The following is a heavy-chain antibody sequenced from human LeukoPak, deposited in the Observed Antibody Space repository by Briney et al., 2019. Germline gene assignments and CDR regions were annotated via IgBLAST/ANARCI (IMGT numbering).Heavy chain of an antibody. V-gene: IGHV4-34*01. D-gene: IGHD6-13*01. J-gene: IGHJ4*02. CDR3: ARGPYSSSWYFSHFDY. CDR2: INHSGST. CDR1: GGSFSGYY. Sequence: SETLSLTCAVYGGSFSGYYWSWIRQPPGKGLEWIGEINHSGSTNYNPSLKSRVTISVDTSKNQFSLKLSSVTAADTAVYYCARGPYSSSWYFSHFDYWGQGTLVTVSS.